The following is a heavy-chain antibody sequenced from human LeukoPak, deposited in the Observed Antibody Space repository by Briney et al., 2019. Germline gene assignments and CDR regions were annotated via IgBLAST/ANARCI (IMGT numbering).Heavy chain of an antibody. Sequence: ASVKVYCKASGYTFTNYDISWVRQAPGQGLEWMGWISGYNGNTNYAQKLQGRVTMTTDTSTSTAYMELRSLRSDDTAVYYCARAETSGWFYFDYWGQGTLVTVSS. CDR2: ISGYNGNT. CDR1: GYTFTNYD. D-gene: IGHD6-19*01. V-gene: IGHV1-18*01. CDR3: ARAETSGWFYFDY. J-gene: IGHJ4*02.